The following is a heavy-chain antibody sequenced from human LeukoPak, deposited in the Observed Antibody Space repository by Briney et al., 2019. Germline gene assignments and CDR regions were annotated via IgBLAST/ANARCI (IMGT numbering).Heavy chain of an antibody. J-gene: IGHJ4*02. D-gene: IGHD2-8*01. Sequence: GGSLRLSCAASGFTFSSYGMHWVRQAPGKGLEWVSAISGSGGSTYYADSVKGRFTISRDNSKNTLYLQMNSLRAQDTAVYYCARKMDYFDYWGQGTLVTVSS. V-gene: IGHV3-23*01. CDR2: ISGSGGST. CDR3: ARKMDYFDY. CDR1: GFTFSSYG.